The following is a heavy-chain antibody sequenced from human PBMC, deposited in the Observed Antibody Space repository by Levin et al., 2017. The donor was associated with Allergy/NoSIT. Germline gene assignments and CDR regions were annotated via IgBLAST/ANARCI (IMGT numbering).Heavy chain of an antibody. D-gene: IGHD3-22*01. J-gene: IGHJ2*01. CDR3: ARAAFDSSGYSGYFDL. CDR1: GFTFSRYW. Sequence: GGSLRLSCAAYGFTFSRYWMHWVRQAPGKGLAWVSRINSDGSSTSYADSVKGRFTISRDNAKNTLYLQMNSLRAEDTAVYYCARAAFDSSGYSGYFDLWGRGTLVTVSS. V-gene: IGHV3-74*01. CDR2: INSDGSST.